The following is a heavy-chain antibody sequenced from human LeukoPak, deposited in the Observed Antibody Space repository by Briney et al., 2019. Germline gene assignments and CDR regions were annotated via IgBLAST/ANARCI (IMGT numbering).Heavy chain of an antibody. J-gene: IGHJ4*02. CDR1: GFTFSTYD. CDR2: ISTTGTTV. D-gene: IGHD3-16*02. V-gene: IGHV3-48*03. Sequence: GGSLRLSCAASGFTFSTYDMNWVRQAPGKGLEWVSHISTTGTTVYYADAVKGRFTISRDNAKNSLYLQMNSLRAEDTAVYYCARDYREYRVPAGPDYWGQGTLVTVSS. CDR3: ARDYREYRVPAGPDY.